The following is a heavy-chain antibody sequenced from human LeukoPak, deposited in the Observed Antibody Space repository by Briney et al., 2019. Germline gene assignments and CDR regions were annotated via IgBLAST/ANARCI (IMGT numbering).Heavy chain of an antibody. V-gene: IGHV4-39*07. J-gene: IGHJ4*02. CDR2: INHSGST. D-gene: IGHD2-2*01. Sequence: SETLSLTCTVSGGSISSSSYYWGWIRQPPGKGLEWIGEINHSGSTNYNPSLKSRVTISVDTSKNQFSLKLSSVTAADTAVYYCARRRAIVVVPAAIHAAHPQFDYWGQGTLVTVSS. CDR1: GGSISSSSYY. CDR3: ARRRAIVVVPAAIHAAHPQFDY.